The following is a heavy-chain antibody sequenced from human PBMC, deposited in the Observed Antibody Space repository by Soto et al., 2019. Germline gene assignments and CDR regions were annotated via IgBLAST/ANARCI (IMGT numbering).Heavy chain of an antibody. J-gene: IGHJ6*02. CDR3: AKDSGVSGYYYSDYYYGMDV. CDR2: ISYDGSNK. D-gene: IGHD3-22*01. V-gene: IGHV3-30*18. Sequence: GGSLRLSCAASGFTFSSYGMRWVRQAPGEGLEWVAVISYDGSNKYYADSVKGRFTISRDNSKNTLYLQMNSLRAEDRAVYYCAKDSGVSGYYYSDYYYGMDVWGQGTTVTVSS. CDR1: GFTFSSYG.